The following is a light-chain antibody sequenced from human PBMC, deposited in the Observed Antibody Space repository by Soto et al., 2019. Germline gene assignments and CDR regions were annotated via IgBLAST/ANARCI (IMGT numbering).Light chain of an antibody. CDR2: EVS. Sequence: QSVVTQPPSASGSPGQSVTISCTGTSSDVGGYKYVSWYQQHPGKVPKLMIYEVSKRPSGVPDRFSGSKSGNTASLTVSGHQAQDEADYYCSSYAGSNTDYVFGTGTKATVL. V-gene: IGLV2-8*01. J-gene: IGLJ1*01. CDR1: SSDVGGYKY. CDR3: SSYAGSNTDYV.